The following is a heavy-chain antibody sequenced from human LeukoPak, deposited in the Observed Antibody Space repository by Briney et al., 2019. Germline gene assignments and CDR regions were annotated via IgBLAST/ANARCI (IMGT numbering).Heavy chain of an antibody. CDR2: INNDGSTT. D-gene: IGHD6-13*01. CDR1: GFAFSNSW. V-gene: IGHV3-74*01. CDR3: ARAAAGIDY. Sequence: PGGSLRLSCAASGFAFSNSWMHWVRRVPGKGLVWVSHINNDGSTTDYADSVKGRFAISRDNAKNTLYLQMNSLRAEDAAVYYCARAAAGIDYWGQGSLVTVSS. J-gene: IGHJ4*02.